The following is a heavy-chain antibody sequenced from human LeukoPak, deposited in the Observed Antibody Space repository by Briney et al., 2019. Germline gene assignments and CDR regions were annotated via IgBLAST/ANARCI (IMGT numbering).Heavy chain of an antibody. CDR2: INPGGGST. Sequence: ASVKVSCKASGYTFTSYYMHWVRQAPGQGLEWMGIINPGGGSTSYAQKFQGRVTMTRDTSTSTVYMELSSLRSEDTAVYYCARGRIAAAGTRADYYYYGMDVWGQGTTVTVSS. CDR1: GYTFTSYY. J-gene: IGHJ6*02. V-gene: IGHV1-46*01. D-gene: IGHD6-13*01. CDR3: ARGRIAAAGTRADYYYYGMDV.